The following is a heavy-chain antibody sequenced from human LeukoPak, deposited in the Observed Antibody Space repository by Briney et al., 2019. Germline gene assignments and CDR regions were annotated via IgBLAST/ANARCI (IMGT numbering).Heavy chain of an antibody. CDR2: IYPDDSDT. J-gene: IGHJ3*02. CDR3: ARRPVSGRGNYYGGAFDI. Sequence: GESLKISCNISGYSFTTYWIGWVRPMAGKGLEWMGIIYPDDSDTRYSPSFQGQVTISADKSISTAYLQWSSLKASETAMYYCARRPVSGRGNYYGGAFDIWGQGTMVTVSS. V-gene: IGHV5-51*01. D-gene: IGHD1-26*01. CDR1: GYSFTTYW.